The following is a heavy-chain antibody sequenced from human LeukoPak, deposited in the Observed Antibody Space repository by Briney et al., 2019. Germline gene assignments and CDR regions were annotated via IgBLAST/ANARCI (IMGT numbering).Heavy chain of an antibody. D-gene: IGHD3-10*01. CDR1: GYTFTSYD. V-gene: IGHV1-18*01. J-gene: IGHJ5*02. CDR3: SLLFYGSGIVGDP. Sequence: GASVKVSCKASGYTFTSYDINWVRQATGQGLEWMGWISAYNGNTNYAQKLQGRVTMTTDTSTSTAYMELRSLRSDDTAVYYCSLLFYGSGIVGDPWGQGTLVTVSS. CDR2: ISAYNGNT.